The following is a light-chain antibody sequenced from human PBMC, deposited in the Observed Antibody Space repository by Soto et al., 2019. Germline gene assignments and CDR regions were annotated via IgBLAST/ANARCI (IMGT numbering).Light chain of an antibody. CDR2: DFA. Sequence: QSALTQPRSVSGSPGQSVTVSCTGSSSDVGGYNYVSWYQQHPGKAPKLLISDFANRASGVPDRFSGSKSGNTASLTISGLQPDDEAEYFCCSYAGSYTLIFGGGTKLTVL. J-gene: IGLJ2*01. CDR1: SSDVGGYNY. V-gene: IGLV2-11*01. CDR3: CSYAGSYTLI.